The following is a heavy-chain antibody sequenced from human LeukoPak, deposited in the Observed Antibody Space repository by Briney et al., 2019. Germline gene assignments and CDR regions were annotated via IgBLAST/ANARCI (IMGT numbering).Heavy chain of an antibody. J-gene: IGHJ5*02. CDR2: ISSSSSTI. CDR1: GFTFSSYS. CDR3: ARERRGYCSSTSCHNWFDP. Sequence: GGSLRLSCAAFGFTFSSYSMSWVRQAPGKGLEWVSYISSSSSTIYYADSVKGRFTISRDNAKNSLYLQMNSLRDEDTAVYYCARERRGYCSSTSCHNWFDPWGQGTLVTVSS. D-gene: IGHD2-2*01. V-gene: IGHV3-48*02.